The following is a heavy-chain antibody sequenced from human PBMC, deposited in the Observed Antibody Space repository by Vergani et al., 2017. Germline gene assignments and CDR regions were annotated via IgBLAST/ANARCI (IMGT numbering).Heavy chain of an antibody. V-gene: IGHV3-30*18. CDR3: AKDASRGSGIDF. Sequence: QVQLVESGGGVVQPGRSLRLSCAASGFTFSSYGMHWVRQAPGKGLEWVAVISYDGRNKYYADSVKGRFTISRDNSKNTLYLQVNSLRAEDTAVYYCAKDASRGSGIDFWGQGTLVTVSS. D-gene: IGHD3-10*01. CDR1: GFTFSSYG. CDR2: ISYDGRNK. J-gene: IGHJ4*02.